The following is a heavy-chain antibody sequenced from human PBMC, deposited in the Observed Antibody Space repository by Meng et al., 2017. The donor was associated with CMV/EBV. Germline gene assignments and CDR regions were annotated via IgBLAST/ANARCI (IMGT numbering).Heavy chain of an antibody. V-gene: IGHV4-4*07. CDR2: ITTSGGT. Sequence: LTCIVSGGSMSGHHWGWLRQPAGKGLEWLGRITTSGGTDYNPSLKSRVTVSIDTSKNQFSLILSSVTAADTAVYYCARESSGFPLDYWGQGTLVTVSS. CDR3: ARESSGFPLDY. J-gene: IGHJ4*02. CDR1: GGSMSGHH. D-gene: IGHD3-22*01.